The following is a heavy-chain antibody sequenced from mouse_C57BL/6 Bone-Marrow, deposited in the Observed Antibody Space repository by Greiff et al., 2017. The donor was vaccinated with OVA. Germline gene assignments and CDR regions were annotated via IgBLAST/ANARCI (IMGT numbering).Heavy chain of an antibody. J-gene: IGHJ4*01. CDR3: TMHHYYGDAMDY. D-gene: IGHD1-2*01. CDR1: GFTFSSYA. Sequence: EVKLVESGEGLVKPGGSLKLSCAASGFTFSSYAMSWVRQTPEKRLEWVAYISSGGDYIYYADTVKGRFTISRDNARNTLYLQMSSLKSEDTAMYYGTMHHYYGDAMDYWGQGTSVTVSS. V-gene: IGHV5-9-1*02. CDR2: ISSGGDYI.